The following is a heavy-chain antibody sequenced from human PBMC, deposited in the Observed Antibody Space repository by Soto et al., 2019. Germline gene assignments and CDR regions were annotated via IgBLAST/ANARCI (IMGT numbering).Heavy chain of an antibody. V-gene: IGHV4-39*01. Sequence: QLQLLESGPGLVKPSETLSLTCTVSGGSISSNAYYWGWIRQPPGKGLEWIGSVYYSGSANYNPSLRSRLTMSVDTSKNQFSLKLISVTAADTAVYYCASRPKRGSYSWCFDYWGQGTLVTVSS. J-gene: IGHJ4*02. CDR3: ASRPKRGSYSWCFDY. CDR1: GGSISSNAYY. D-gene: IGHD1-26*01. CDR2: VYYSGSA.